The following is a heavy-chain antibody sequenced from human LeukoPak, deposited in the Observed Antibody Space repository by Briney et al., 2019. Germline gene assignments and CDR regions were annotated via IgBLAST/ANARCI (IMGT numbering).Heavy chain of an antibody. CDR1: GYTFTSYD. J-gene: IGHJ6*03. V-gene: IGHV1-8*01. CDR3: ARFGGTSRARNYYSYYYMDV. CDR2: MNPNSGNT. D-gene: IGHD2-2*01. Sequence: ASVTVSFTASGYTFTSYDINWVRQATGQGLEWMGWMNPNSGNTGYAQKFQGRVAMTRDTSISTAYMELSSLRSEDTAVYYCARFGGTSRARNYYSYYYMDVWGKGTTVTVSS.